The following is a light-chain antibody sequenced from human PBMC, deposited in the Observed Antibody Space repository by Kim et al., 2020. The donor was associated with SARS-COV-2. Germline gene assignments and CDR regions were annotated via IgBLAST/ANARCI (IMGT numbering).Light chain of an antibody. J-gene: IGKJ1*01. V-gene: IGKV1-9*01. Sequence: DIQLTQSPSLLSASVGDRVTITCRASQGIFNYLAWYQQNLGRAPKLLIYGASTLQSGVPSRFSGSGSGTEFTLTISSLQPEDFATYYCQQFNVFPRTFGQGTKVDIK. CDR2: GAS. CDR1: QGIFNY. CDR3: QQFNVFPRT.